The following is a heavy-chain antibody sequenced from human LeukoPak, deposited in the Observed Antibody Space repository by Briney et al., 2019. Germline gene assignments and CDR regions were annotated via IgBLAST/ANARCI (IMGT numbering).Heavy chain of an antibody. Sequence: PSETLSLTCAVSGVSFNDYCWSWVRQTPGRGLEWIGEINHSGYTNDSPSLKSRVTLSIDTSRKQFSLNLRSVTVADTGIYYCTRMTTGHDYWGQGTLVTVSS. CDR2: INHSGYT. CDR1: GVSFNDYC. V-gene: IGHV4-34*01. CDR3: TRMTTGHDY. D-gene: IGHD4-17*01. J-gene: IGHJ4*02.